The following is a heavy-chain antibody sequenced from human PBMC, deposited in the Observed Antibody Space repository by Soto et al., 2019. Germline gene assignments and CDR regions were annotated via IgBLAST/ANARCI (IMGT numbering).Heavy chain of an antibody. CDR3: AHRERSGYLNY. V-gene: IGHV2-5*02. J-gene: IGHJ4*02. CDR1: GFSLSTSGLA. D-gene: IGHD3-22*01. Sequence: QITLKESGPTLVKPTQTLTLTCTFSGFSLSTSGLAVAWIRQPPGKALECLALIYWDDDKRYSPSLQSRLTITKDTSKNQVVLTVPNMDPVDTATYYCAHRERSGYLNYWGQGTPVTVSS. CDR2: IYWDDDK.